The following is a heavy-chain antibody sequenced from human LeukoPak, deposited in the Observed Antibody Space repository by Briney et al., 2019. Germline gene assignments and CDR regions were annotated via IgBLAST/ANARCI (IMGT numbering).Heavy chain of an antibody. Sequence: GGSLRLSCAASGFIFSDYYMSWIRQAPGKGLEWVAYISRSDGMVYYADSVKGRFTVSVENAKSSLFLQMNTLRAEDSAVYYCARGSNHYDYYDLDVWGQGTTVIVSS. CDR1: GFIFSDYY. CDR2: ISRSDGMV. V-gene: IGHV3-11*01. CDR3: ARGSNHYDYYDLDV. J-gene: IGHJ6*02.